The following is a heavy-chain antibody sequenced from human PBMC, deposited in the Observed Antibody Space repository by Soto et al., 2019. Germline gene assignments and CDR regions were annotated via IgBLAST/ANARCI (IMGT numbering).Heavy chain of an antibody. CDR3: ARGDCTGAYCYSWPFNYGVDV. D-gene: IGHD2-15*01. J-gene: IGHJ6*02. CDR2: IWYDGSNK. Sequence: GGSLRLSCTTSGFTFNTYGMYWVRQAPGKGLEWVAIIWYDGSNKYYGGSVKGRFTISRDNSKNTLYLQMNSLRAEDTALYYCARGDCTGAYCYSWPFNYGVDVWGQGTTVTVSS. V-gene: IGHV3-33*08. CDR1: GFTFNTYG.